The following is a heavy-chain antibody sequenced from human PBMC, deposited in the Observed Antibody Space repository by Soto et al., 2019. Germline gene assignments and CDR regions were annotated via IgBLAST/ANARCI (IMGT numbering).Heavy chain of an antibody. V-gene: IGHV4-34*01. D-gene: IGHD3-10*01. Sequence: SETLSLTCAVYGGSFSGYYWSWIRQPRGKGLEWIGEINHSGSTNYNPSLKSRVTISVDTSKNQFSLKLSSVTAADTAVYYCARVEGYYGSGYYYYMDVWGKGTTVTVSS. CDR3: ARVEGYYGSGYYYYMDV. CDR2: INHSGST. CDR1: GGSFSGYY. J-gene: IGHJ6*03.